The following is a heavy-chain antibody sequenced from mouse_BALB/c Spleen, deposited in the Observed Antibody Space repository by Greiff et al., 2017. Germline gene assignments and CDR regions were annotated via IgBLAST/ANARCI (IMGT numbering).Heavy chain of an antibody. CDR1: GFSLTGYG. Sequence: VQLQPSGPGLVAPSQSLSITCTVSGFSLTGYGVNWVRQPPGKGLEWLGMIWGDGSTDYNSALKSRLSISKDNSKSQVFLKMNSLQTDDTARYYCAREVNYGSLYWYFDVWGAGTTVTVSS. CDR2: IWGDGST. CDR3: AREVNYGSLYWYFDV. J-gene: IGHJ1*01. D-gene: IGHD1-1*01. V-gene: IGHV2-6-7*01.